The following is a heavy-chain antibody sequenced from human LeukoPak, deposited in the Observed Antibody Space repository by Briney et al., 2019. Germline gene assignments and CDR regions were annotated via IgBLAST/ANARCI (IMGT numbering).Heavy chain of an antibody. J-gene: IGHJ3*02. V-gene: IGHV1-18*01. CDR3: ARDQTKWISYGNDAFDI. D-gene: IGHD5-18*01. CDR1: GYTFTSYD. Sequence: ASVKVSCKASGYTFTSYDINWVRQAPGQGLEWMGWISAYNVNTNYAQKFQGRVTVTTDTSTNTAYLELRSLRSDDTAVYYCARDQTKWISYGNDAFDIWGQGTMVTVSS. CDR2: ISAYNVNT.